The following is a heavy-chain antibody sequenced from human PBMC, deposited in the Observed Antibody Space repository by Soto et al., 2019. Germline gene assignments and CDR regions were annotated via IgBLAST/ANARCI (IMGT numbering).Heavy chain of an antibody. CDR1: GYTFTGYY. J-gene: IGHJ5*02. Sequence: ASVEVSCKXSGYTFTGYYMHWVRQAPGQGLEWMGWINPNSGGTNYAQKFQGRVTMTRDTSISTAYMELSRLRSDDTAVYYCARRRRYCSGGSCLISWFDPWGQGTLVTVSS. CDR3: ARRRRYCSGGSCLISWFDP. D-gene: IGHD2-15*01. V-gene: IGHV1-2*02. CDR2: INPNSGGT.